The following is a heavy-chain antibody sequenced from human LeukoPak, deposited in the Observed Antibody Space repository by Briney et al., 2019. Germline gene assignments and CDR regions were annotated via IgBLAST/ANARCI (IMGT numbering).Heavy chain of an antibody. J-gene: IGHJ5*02. V-gene: IGHV4-59*01. CDR1: GGSISSYY. CDR2: IYYSGST. Sequence: PSETLSLTCTVSGGSISSYYWSWIRQPPGKGLEWIGYIYYSGSTNYNPSLKSRVTISVDTSKNQFSLKLSSVTAADTAVYYCARVSTLYCGGDCYSRFDPWGQGTLVTVSS. D-gene: IGHD2-21*02. CDR3: ARVSTLYCGGDCYSRFDP.